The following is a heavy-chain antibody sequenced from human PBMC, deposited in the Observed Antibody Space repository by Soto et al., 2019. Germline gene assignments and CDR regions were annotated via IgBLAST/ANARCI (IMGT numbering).Heavy chain of an antibody. D-gene: IGHD3-3*01. J-gene: IGHJ6*02. CDR3: ASGGVVFWSGDYYYYYGMDV. CDR2: ISYDGSNK. V-gene: IGHV3-30-3*01. CDR1: GFTFSSYA. Sequence: QVQLVESGGGVVQPGRSLRLSCAASGFTFSSYAMHWVRQAPGKGLEWVAVISYDGSNKYYADSVKGRFTISRENSKNTLYLQMNSLRAEDTAVYYCASGGVVFWSGDYYYYYGMDVWGQGTTVTVSS.